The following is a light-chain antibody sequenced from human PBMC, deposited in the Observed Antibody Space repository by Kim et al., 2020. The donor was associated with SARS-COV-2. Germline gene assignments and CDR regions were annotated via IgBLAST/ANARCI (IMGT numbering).Light chain of an antibody. Sequence: EIVLTQSPVTLSLSPGERATLSCRASQRVSGNFFAWYQHRPGQAPRLLIHGASNRATGIPDRFSDSGSAADFILTISRLEPEDFAVYYCQQDGSPPRTFGGGTKVDIK. V-gene: IGKV3-20*01. CDR1: QRVSGNF. J-gene: IGKJ4*01. CDR3: QQDGSPPRT. CDR2: GAS.